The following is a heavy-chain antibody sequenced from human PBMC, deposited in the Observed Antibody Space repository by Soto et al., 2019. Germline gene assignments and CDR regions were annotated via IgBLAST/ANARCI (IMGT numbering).Heavy chain of an antibody. CDR1: GGSISSGDYY. Sequence: QVQLQESGPGLVKPSQTLSLTCTFSGGSISSGDYYWSWIRQPPGKGLEWIGYVYYSGTTYYNPSLKSRITMSIDTSENYFSLNLSSVTADDTAVYYCAASTVYDYTSPFQQWGQGTLVTVSS. D-gene: IGHD4-4*01. CDR2: VYYSGTT. CDR3: AASTVYDYTSPFQQ. J-gene: IGHJ1*01. V-gene: IGHV4-30-4*01.